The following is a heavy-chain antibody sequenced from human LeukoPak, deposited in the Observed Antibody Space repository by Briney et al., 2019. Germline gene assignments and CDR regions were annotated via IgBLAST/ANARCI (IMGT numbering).Heavy chain of an antibody. CDR2: IYNNGRT. CDR1: GGSMSSYY. J-gene: IGHJ2*01. CDR3: ARDPGSSGYWYFDL. D-gene: IGHD6-19*01. V-gene: IGHV4-59*01. Sequence: SETLSLTCTVSGGSMSSYYWGWIRQPPGKGLEWIGYIYNNGRTNYNPSLKSRVTISVDTSKNQFSLRLTSVTAADTAVHYCARDPGSSGYWYFDLWGRGTLVTVSS.